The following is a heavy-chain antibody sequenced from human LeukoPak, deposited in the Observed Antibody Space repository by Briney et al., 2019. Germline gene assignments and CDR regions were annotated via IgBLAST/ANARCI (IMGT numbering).Heavy chain of an antibody. V-gene: IGHV3-21*01. J-gene: IGHJ3*02. D-gene: IGHD2-21*02. CDR3: ARDDGYSEPDAFDI. CDR2: ISSSGSYI. Sequence: GGSLRLSCAASRFTFSSYSMNWVRQAPGKGLEWVSSISSSGSYIYYADSVKGRFTISRDNAKNSLYLQMNSLRAEDTAVYYCARDDGYSEPDAFDIWGQGTMVTVSS. CDR1: RFTFSSYS.